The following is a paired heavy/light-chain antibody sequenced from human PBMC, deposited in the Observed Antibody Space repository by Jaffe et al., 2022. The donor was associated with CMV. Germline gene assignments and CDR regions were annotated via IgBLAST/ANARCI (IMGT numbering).Light chain of an antibody. Sequence: EVVMTQSPAILSVSPGERATLSCRASQSVNSNLAWYQQKPGQAPRLLIYGASTRATGIPGKFSGSGSGTEFTLTISSLHPEDFAVYYCQQYNNWPPWTFGQGTKVEIK. J-gene: IGKJ1*01. CDR2: GAS. V-gene: IGKV3-15*01. CDR1: QSVNSN. CDR3: QQYNNWPPWT.
Heavy chain of an antibody. V-gene: IGHV1-18*04. J-gene: IGHJ4*02. Sequence: QVQLVQSGTEVKEPGASVKVSCKASSYTFSSYGVTWVRQAPGQGLEWMGWISGHSGNTNYAKNFQGRVALTTDTSTYTAYMELRSLRSDDTAVYYCASLDRLSSGWFDYWGQGTLVTVSS. CDR2: ISGHSGNT. D-gene: IGHD6-19*01. CDR3: ASLDRLSSGWFDY. CDR1: SYTFSSYG.